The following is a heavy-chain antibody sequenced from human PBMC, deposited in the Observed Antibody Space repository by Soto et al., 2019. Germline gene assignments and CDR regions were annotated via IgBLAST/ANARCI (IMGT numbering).Heavy chain of an antibody. CDR1: GYTFTSYG. Sequence: QVQLVQSGAEVKKPGASVKVSCKASGYTFTSYGISWVRQAPGQGLEWMGWISAYNGNTNDAQKLQGRVNMTTHPATSTAYMEQRSLRSDDTAVYYCARGHNTDNWFDPWGQGTLVTVSS. J-gene: IGHJ5*02. V-gene: IGHV1-18*01. CDR2: ISAYNGNT. CDR3: ARGHNTDNWFDP. D-gene: IGHD1-1*01.